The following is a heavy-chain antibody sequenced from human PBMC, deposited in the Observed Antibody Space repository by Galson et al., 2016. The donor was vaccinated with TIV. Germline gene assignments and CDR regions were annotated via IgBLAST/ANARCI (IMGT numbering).Heavy chain of an antibody. CDR3: VRERGGTHSRFDY. J-gene: IGHJ4*02. CDR2: ISYDGGNK. CDR1: GFTFSSYA. D-gene: IGHD1-26*01. Sequence: SCAASGFTFSSYAMHWVRQAPAKGLEWVALISYDGGNKVYADSVKGRFTFSRDNSKNTLYLQMNSLRPEDTAVYYCVRERGGTHSRFDYWGQGTLVSVSS. V-gene: IGHV3-30*04.